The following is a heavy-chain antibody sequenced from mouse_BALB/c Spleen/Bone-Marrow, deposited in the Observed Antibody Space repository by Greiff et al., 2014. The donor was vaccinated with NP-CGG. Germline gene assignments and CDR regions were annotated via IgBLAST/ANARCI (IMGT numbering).Heavy chain of an antibody. CDR3: ARGHYYGYYFDY. V-gene: IGHV1-18*01. Sequence: EVKLEESGPELVKPGASMKISCKASGYSFTGYTMNWVKQSHGKNLEWIGLINPYNGGTSYNQKFKGKATLTVDKSSSTAYMELLSLTSEDSAVYYCARGHYYGYYFDYWGQGTTLTVSS. CDR2: INPYNGGT. J-gene: IGHJ2*01. CDR1: GYSFTGYT. D-gene: IGHD1-2*01.